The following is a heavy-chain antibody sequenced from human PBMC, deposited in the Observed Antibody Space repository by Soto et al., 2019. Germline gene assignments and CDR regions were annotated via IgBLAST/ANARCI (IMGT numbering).Heavy chain of an antibody. D-gene: IGHD3-10*01. CDR1: GGAISNYY. J-gene: IGHJ4*02. CDR3: ARYYCASGSYYKYYLDY. CDR2: IYYSGSI. Sequence: SETMSLTCTVSGGAISNYYWSWIRQSPGKGLEWIGSIYYSGSINYNPSLKSRVTISLNTSKNQFSLKLYSVTAADTAVYYCARYYCASGSYYKYYLDYWGQGTPVTVYS. V-gene: IGHV4-59*01.